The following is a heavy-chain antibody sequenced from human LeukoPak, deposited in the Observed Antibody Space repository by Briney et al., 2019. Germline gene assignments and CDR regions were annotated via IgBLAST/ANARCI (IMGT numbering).Heavy chain of an antibody. Sequence: GGSLRLSCTPAGFTCDDFSIHWVRHAPGKGLEWVSLISWDGLTTHYADSVRGRFTISRDNNRNSLYLQMASLRTDDTALYYCAKDIGSRDGSLDSWGQGTLVTVSS. J-gene: IGHJ4*02. CDR3: AKDIGSRDGSLDS. CDR2: ISWDGLTT. D-gene: IGHD5-24*01. CDR1: GFTCDDFS. V-gene: IGHV3-43D*03.